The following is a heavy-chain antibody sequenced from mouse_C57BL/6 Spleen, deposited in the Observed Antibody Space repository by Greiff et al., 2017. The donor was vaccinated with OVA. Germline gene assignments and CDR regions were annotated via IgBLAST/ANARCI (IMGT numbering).Heavy chain of an antibody. D-gene: IGHD1-1*01. CDR1: GYAFSSSW. Sequence: QVQLQQSGPELVKPGASVKISCKASGYAFSSSWMNWVKQRPGKGLEWIGRIYPGDGDTNYNGKFKGKATLTADKSSSTAYMHLSSLTSEDSAVYCCARYYGSSYWYFDVWGTGTTVTVSS. V-gene: IGHV1-82*01. CDR2: IYPGDGDT. CDR3: ARYYGSSYWYFDV. J-gene: IGHJ1*03.